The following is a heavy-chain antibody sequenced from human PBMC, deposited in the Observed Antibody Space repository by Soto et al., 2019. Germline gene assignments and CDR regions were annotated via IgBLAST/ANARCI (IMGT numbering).Heavy chain of an antibody. CDR3: ARDWWGYSSSLGDYYYYYGMDV. D-gene: IGHD6-13*01. J-gene: IGHJ6*02. Sequence: QVQLVQSGAEVKKPGSSVKVSCKASGGTFSSYAISWVRQAPGQGLEWMGGIIPIFGTANYAQKFQGRVTITADKSTSTAYMELSSLRSEDTAVYYCARDWWGYSSSLGDYYYYYGMDVWGQGTTVTVSS. CDR2: IIPIFGTA. V-gene: IGHV1-69*06. CDR1: GGTFSSYA.